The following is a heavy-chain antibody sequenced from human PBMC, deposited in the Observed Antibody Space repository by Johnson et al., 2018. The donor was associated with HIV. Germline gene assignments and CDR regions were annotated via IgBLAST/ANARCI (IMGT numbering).Heavy chain of an antibody. Sequence: VQLVESGGGVVQPGGSLRLSCAASGFTFSSYGMHWVRQAPGKGLEWVAFIRYDGSNKYYADSVKGRFTISRDNSNNTLYLQMNNLRAEDTAMYYCAKGSDPYYNFWSGYAPMDAFDVWGQGTTVTVSS. CDR1: GFTFSSYG. CDR2: IRYDGSNK. CDR3: AKGSDPYYNFWSGYAPMDAFDV. J-gene: IGHJ3*01. D-gene: IGHD3-3*01. V-gene: IGHV3-30*02.